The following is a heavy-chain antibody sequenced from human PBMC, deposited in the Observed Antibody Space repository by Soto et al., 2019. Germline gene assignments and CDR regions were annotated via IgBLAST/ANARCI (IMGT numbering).Heavy chain of an antibody. CDR1: SGSISSSNW. V-gene: IGHV4-4*02. CDR2: IYHSGST. Sequence: SETLSLTCAVSSGSISSSNWWSWVRQPPGKGLEWIGEIYHSGSTNYNPSLKSRVTISVDKSKNQFSLKLSSVTAADTAVYYCARWADIVVVTAILGYGMDVWGQGTTVTVSS. D-gene: IGHD2-21*02. CDR3: ARWADIVVVTAILGYGMDV. J-gene: IGHJ6*02.